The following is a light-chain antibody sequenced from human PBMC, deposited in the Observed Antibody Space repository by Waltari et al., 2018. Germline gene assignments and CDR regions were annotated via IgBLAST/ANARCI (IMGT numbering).Light chain of an antibody. CDR1: KSTVGSYNL. CDR3: CSNVGSSVF. Sequence: QSALTQPASVSGSPGQSLTISCTGFKSTVGSYNLFSWYQKHPGKAPKLLIYEGNRRPSGVSNRFSGSKSDNTASLTLSGLQAEDEADYYCCSNVGSSVFFGGGTKLTVL. J-gene: IGLJ2*01. V-gene: IGLV2-23*03. CDR2: EGN.